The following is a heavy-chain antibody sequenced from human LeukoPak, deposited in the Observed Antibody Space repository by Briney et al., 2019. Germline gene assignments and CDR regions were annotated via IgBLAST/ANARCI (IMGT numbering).Heavy chain of an antibody. D-gene: IGHD5-18*01. V-gene: IGHV4-39*07. CDR1: SGSISTSNYY. CDR3: AGGYSYGYDY. Sequence: SETLSLTCTVSSGSISTSNYYWGWIRQPPGKALEWIGNIFYSGSTYYNPSLKSRVTISVDTSKNQFSLKLSSVTAADTAVYYCAGGYSYGYDYWGQGTLVTVSS. CDR2: IFYSGST. J-gene: IGHJ4*02.